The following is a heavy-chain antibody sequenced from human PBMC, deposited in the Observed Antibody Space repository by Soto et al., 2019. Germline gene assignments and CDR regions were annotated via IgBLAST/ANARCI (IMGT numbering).Heavy chain of an antibody. Sequence: GGSLRLSCAASGFTFSSYAMSWVRQAPGKGLEWVSAISGSGGSTYYADSVKGRFTISRDNSKNTLYLQMNSLRAEDTAVYYCAKNDFWSGYANWFDPWGQGTLVTVSS. J-gene: IGHJ5*02. V-gene: IGHV3-23*01. CDR3: AKNDFWSGYANWFDP. D-gene: IGHD3-3*01. CDR2: ISGSGGST. CDR1: GFTFSSYA.